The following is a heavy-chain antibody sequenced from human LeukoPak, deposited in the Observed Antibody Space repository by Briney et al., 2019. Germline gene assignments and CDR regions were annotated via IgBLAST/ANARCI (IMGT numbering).Heavy chain of an antibody. CDR3: ARGARAGYNLEPFDY. CDR2: IYYSGST. CDR1: GGSISSSSYY. Sequence: PSETLSLTCAVSGGSISSSSYYWGWIRQPPGKGLEWIGSIYYSGSTKYNPSLKSRVTISVDTSKNQFSLKLSSATAADTAVYYCARGARAGYNLEPFDYWGQGTLVTVSS. J-gene: IGHJ4*02. D-gene: IGHD5-24*01. V-gene: IGHV4-39*07.